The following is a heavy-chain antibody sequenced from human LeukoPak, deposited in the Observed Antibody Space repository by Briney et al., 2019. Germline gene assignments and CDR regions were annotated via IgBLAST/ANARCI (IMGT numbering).Heavy chain of an antibody. D-gene: IGHD3-3*01. CDR2: IRDSGNST. V-gene: IGHV3-23*01. Sequence: GASLRLSCVASGFTLSSYAMSWVRQAPGKGLEWVSTIRDSGNSTYYADSVKGRFTISRDNSKHTLYLQMNSLRAEDTAVYYCAKESNYDFWSGYFPFDYWGQGTLVTVSS. CDR3: AKESNYDFWSGYFPFDY. J-gene: IGHJ4*02. CDR1: GFTLSSYA.